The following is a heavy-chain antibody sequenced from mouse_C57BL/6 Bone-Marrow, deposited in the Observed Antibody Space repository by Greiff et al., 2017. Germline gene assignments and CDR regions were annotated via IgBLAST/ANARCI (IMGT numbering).Heavy chain of an antibody. J-gene: IGHJ3*01. D-gene: IGHD1-1*01. CDR3: ASSYYYGSSFWCAY. CDR2: IYPRSGNT. CDR1: GYTFTSYG. V-gene: IGHV1-81*01. Sequence: VKLLESGAELARPGASVKLSCKASGYTFTSYGISWVKQRTGQGLEWIGEIYPRSGNTYYNEKFKGKATLTADKSSSTAYMELRSLTSEDSAVYFGASSYYYGSSFWCAYWGQGTLVTVSA.